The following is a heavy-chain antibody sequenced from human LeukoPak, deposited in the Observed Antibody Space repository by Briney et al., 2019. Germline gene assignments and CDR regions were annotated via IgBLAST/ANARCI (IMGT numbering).Heavy chain of an antibody. CDR2: FDPEDGET. CDR3: ATVVRGVIISDAFDI. J-gene: IGHJ3*02. D-gene: IGHD3-10*01. Sequence: ASVKVPCKVSGYTLTELSMHWVRQAPGKGLEWMGGFDPEDGETIYAQKFQGRVTMTEDTSTDTAYMELSSLRSEDTAVYYCATVVRGVIISDAFDIWGQGTMVTVSS. V-gene: IGHV1-24*01. CDR1: GYTLTELS.